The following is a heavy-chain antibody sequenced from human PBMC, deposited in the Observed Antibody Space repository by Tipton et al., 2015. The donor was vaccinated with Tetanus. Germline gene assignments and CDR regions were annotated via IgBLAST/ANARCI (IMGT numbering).Heavy chain of an antibody. D-gene: IGHD3-10*01. CDR1: GVSVRSESYY. J-gene: IGHJ6*02. CDR2: IYFNGTT. CDR3: ARVKGTSNPYGLDV. Sequence: TLSLTCTVSGVSVRSESYYWSWIRQPPGKGLEWIGYIYFNGTTKYNPALKSRVTISEDRSKNQISLRLRSVTAADTAVYYCARVKGTSNPYGLDVWGQGTTVTVAS. V-gene: IGHV4-61*01.